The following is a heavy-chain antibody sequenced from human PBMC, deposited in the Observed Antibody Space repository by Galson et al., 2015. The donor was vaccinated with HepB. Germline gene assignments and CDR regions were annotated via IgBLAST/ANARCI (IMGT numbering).Heavy chain of an antibody. CDR2: IYPGDSDI. J-gene: IGHJ4*02. V-gene: IGHV5-51*01. Sequence: QSGAEVKKPGESLKISCKGSGYSFTSYWIAWVRQMPGKGLEWRGFIYPGDSDIRYSPSFQGQVTISADKSMKTAYLQWSSLKASDTAMYYCARQGGTITPIDYWGQGTLVTVSS. CDR1: GYSFTSYW. CDR3: ARQGGTITPIDY. D-gene: IGHD3-10*01.